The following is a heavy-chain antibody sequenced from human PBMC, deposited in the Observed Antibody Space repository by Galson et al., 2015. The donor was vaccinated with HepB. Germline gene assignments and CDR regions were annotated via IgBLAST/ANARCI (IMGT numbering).Heavy chain of an antibody. CDR1: GFTFSSYA. CDR2: ISYDGSNK. V-gene: IGHV3-30-3*01. J-gene: IGHJ4*02. CDR3: ARAGYCSSTGCLYYFDY. Sequence: SLRLSCAASGFTFSSYAMHWVRQAPGKGLEWVAVISYDGSNKYYADSVKGRFTISRDNSKNTLYLQMNSLRAEDTAVYYCARAGYCSSTGCLYYFDYWGQGTLVTVSS. D-gene: IGHD2-2*01.